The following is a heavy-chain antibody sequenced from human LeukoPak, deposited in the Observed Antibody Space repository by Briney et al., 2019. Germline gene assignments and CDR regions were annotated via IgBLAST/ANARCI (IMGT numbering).Heavy chain of an antibody. D-gene: IGHD4/OR15-4a*01. Sequence: SGPTLVNPTQTLTLTCTFSGFSLSTSGVGVGWIRQPPGKALEWLGRIYTSGSTNYNPSLKSRVTISVDTSKNQFSLKLRSVTAADTAVYYCVSGGAYFDYWGQGTLVTVSS. CDR3: VSGGAYFDY. V-gene: IGHV4-61*02. CDR2: IYTSGST. J-gene: IGHJ4*02. CDR1: GFSLSTSGVG.